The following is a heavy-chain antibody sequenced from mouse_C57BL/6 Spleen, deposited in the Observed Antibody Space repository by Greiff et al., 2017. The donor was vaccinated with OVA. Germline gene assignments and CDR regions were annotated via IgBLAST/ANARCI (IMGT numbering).Heavy chain of an antibody. D-gene: IGHD1-1*01. V-gene: IGHV1-76*01. Sequence: QVQLQQSGAELVRPGASVKLSCKASGYTFTDYYINWVKQRPGPGLEWIARIYPGSGNTYYNEKFKGKATLTAEKSSSTAYMQLSSLTSEDSAVYFCAREAITTVFDYWGQGTTLTVAS. J-gene: IGHJ2*01. CDR3: AREAITTVFDY. CDR1: GYTFTDYY. CDR2: IYPGSGNT.